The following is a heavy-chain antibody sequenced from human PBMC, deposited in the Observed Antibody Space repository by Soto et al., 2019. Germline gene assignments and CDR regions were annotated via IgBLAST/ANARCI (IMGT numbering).Heavy chain of an antibody. CDR1: GGTFSSYA. Sequence: QVQLVQSGAEVKKPGSSVKVSCKASGGTFSSYAISWVRQAPGQGLEWMGGIIPIFRTADYAQKFQGRVTITEDESTRTAYMEVSSLRSEDTAVYYCTTHTVLTPGNYYYGMDVWGQGTTVTVSS. J-gene: IGHJ6*02. V-gene: IGHV1-69*12. CDR2: IIPIFRTA. D-gene: IGHD4-17*01. CDR3: TTHTVLTPGNYYYGMDV.